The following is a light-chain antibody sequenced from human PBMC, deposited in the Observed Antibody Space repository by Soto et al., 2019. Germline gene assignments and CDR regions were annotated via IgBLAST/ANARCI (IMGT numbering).Light chain of an antibody. CDR1: QSISSD. V-gene: IGKV3-15*01. Sequence: EIVMTQSPATLSVSPGERATLSCRASQSISSDLAWYQQQPGQAPRLLIYGASTRVLGIPARFSGSGSGTEFTLIISSVQAEDFAVYYCQQYITWPRTFGHGIKVEIK. CDR3: QQYITWPRT. CDR2: GAS. J-gene: IGKJ1*01.